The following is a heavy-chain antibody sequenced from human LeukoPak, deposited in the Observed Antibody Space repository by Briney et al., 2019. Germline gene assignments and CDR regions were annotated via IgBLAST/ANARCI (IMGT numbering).Heavy chain of an antibody. Sequence: SETLSLTCAVSGGSINSYYWYWIRQPPGKGLEWIGSIYYSGSTNYNPSLKSRVTMSVDTSKNQFSLKLSSVTVADTAVYYCARRRGDYGWGELDYWGQGIQVTVSS. CDR1: GGSINSYY. D-gene: IGHD3-10*01. CDR3: ARRRGDYGWGELDY. J-gene: IGHJ4*02. CDR2: IYYSGST. V-gene: IGHV4-59*08.